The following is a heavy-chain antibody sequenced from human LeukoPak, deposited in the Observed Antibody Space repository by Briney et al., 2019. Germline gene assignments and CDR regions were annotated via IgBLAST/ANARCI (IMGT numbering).Heavy chain of an antibody. Sequence: GGSLRLSCAASGFTFSGYAMHWVRQAPGKGLEWVAVISYDGSNKYYADSVKGRFTISRDNSKNTLYLQMNSLRAEDTAVYYCARMAAGGFDPWGQGTLVTVSS. CDR1: GFTFSGYA. J-gene: IGHJ5*02. CDR2: ISYDGSNK. D-gene: IGHD5-24*01. V-gene: IGHV3-30*14. CDR3: ARMAAGGFDP.